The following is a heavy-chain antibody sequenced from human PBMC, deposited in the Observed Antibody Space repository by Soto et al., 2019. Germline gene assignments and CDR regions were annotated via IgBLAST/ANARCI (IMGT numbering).Heavy chain of an antibody. D-gene: IGHD2-15*01. J-gene: IGHJ4*02. Sequence: QVQLVQSGAELKKPGASMKVSCKTSGYTFSSNALTWVRQAPGQGLEWMGWISPYTGKTVYAQKFQGRVTMTTDPSTSTAYMDLRALESDDTAVYYCARLGWELQSGRRYSDYWGQGTLITVSS. CDR3: ARLGWELQSGRRYSDY. CDR1: GYTFSSNA. V-gene: IGHV1-18*04. CDR2: ISPYTGKT.